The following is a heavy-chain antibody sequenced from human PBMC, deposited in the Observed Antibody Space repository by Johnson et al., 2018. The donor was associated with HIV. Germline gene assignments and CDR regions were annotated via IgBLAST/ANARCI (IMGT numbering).Heavy chain of an antibody. V-gene: IGHV3-74*02. CDR2: ISGDGSSS. Sequence: VQLVESGGGLIQPGGSLRLSCAASGFTVSSNYMSWVRQVPGKGLMWVSRISGDGSSSSYADSVKGRFTISRDNAKNTLYLQLNSLRVEDTAIYYCARAQLLADDAFNNWGQGTMVTVSS. J-gene: IGHJ3*02. CDR1: GFTVSSNY. CDR3: ARAQLLADDAFNN. D-gene: IGHD6-6*01.